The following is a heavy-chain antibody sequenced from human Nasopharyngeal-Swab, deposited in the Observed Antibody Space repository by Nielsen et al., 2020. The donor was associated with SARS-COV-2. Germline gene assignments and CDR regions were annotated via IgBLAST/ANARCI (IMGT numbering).Heavy chain of an antibody. V-gene: IGHV3-21*01. CDR3: ARDHGSGYCSGGSCYPFGY. CDR1: GFTFSNYN. CDR2: IRGSADYI. Sequence: GGSLRLSCTASGFTFSNYNMNWVRQAPGKGLEWVSSIRGSADYIYYADSVKGRFTISRDSAKNSLYLQMHSLRAEDTAVYYCARDHGSGYCSGGSCYPFGYWGQGTLVTVSS. D-gene: IGHD2-15*01. J-gene: IGHJ4*02.